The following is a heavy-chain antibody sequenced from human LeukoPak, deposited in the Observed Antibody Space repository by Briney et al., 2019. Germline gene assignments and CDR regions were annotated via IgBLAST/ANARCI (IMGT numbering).Heavy chain of an antibody. J-gene: IGHJ3*02. CDR2: ISGSSSSI. V-gene: IGHV3-48*02. CDR3: ARARYSGNYYGAFDI. CDR1: AFTFSSYT. D-gene: IGHD1-26*01. Sequence: PGGSLRLSCAASAFTFSSYTMNWGRRAPGKGLEWVSYISGSSSSIYYEGAVRGRFTISRDNAKNSLFLQMSSLRDEDTALYYCARARYSGNYYGAFDIWGQGTLVTVSS.